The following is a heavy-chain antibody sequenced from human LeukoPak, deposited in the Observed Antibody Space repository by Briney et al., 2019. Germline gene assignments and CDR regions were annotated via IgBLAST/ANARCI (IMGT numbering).Heavy chain of an antibody. J-gene: IGHJ5*02. D-gene: IGHD6-13*01. V-gene: IGHV1-69*05. CDR3: ASAGYRSIGQYNWFDP. Sequence: SVKVSCKASGGTFSRYAISWVRQAPGQGLEWMGGIIPIFGTANYAQKFQGRVTITTDESTSTAYMELSSLRSEDTAVYYCASAGYRSIGQYNWFDPWGRETRVSVSS. CDR1: GGTFSRYA. CDR2: IIPIFGTA.